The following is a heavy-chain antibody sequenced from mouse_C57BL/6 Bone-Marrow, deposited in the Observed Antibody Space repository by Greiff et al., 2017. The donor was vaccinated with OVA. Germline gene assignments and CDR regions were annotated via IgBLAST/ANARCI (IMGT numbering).Heavy chain of an antibody. CDR2: IYPRVGST. J-gene: IGHJ2*01. Sequence: QVQLQQSGPELVKPGASVKLSCKASGYTFTSYDINWVKQRPGQGLEWIGWIYPRVGSTKYNAKFKGKATLTVDTSSSTAYRELHSLTSEDSAVYFCARDFITTVVAEGVDYWGQGTTLTVTS. V-gene: IGHV1-85*01. CDR1: GYTFTSYD. D-gene: IGHD1-1*01. CDR3: ARDFITTVVAEGVDY.